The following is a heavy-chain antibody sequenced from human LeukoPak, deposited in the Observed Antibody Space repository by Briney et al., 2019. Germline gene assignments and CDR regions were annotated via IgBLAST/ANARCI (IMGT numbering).Heavy chain of an antibody. V-gene: IGHV4-59*01. D-gene: IGHD3-22*01. CDR2: IYDSGST. J-gene: IGHJ3*02. Sequence: PSETLSLTCTVSGGSISSYYWSWIRQPPGKGLEWIGYIYDSGSTNYNPSLKSRVTISVDTSKNQFSLKLSSVTAADTAVYYCACLTTADAFDIWGQGTMATVSS. CDR1: GGSISSYY. CDR3: ACLTTADAFDI.